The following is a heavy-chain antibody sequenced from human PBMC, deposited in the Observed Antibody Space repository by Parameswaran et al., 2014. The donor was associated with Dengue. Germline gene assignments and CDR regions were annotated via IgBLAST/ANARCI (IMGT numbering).Heavy chain of an antibody. D-gene: IGHD1-26*01. J-gene: IGHJ4*02. V-gene: IGHV1-3*01. CDR3: ARDGTRGHYDY. Sequence: WVRQAPGQRLEWMGWINAGNGNTKYSQKFQGRVTITRDTSASTAYMELSSLRSEDTAVYYCARDGTRGHYDYWGQGTLVTVSS. CDR2: INAGNGNT.